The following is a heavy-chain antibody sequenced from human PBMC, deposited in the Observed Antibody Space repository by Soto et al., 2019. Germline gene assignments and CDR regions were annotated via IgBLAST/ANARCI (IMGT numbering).Heavy chain of an antibody. J-gene: IGHJ6*02. D-gene: IGHD2-21*02. V-gene: IGHV1-2*04. Sequence: QVQLVQSGAEVKKPGASVKVSCKASGYTFTGYYMHWVRQAPGQGLEWMGWINPNSGGTNYAQKFQGWVTMTRDTSISTAYMELSRLRSDDTAVYYCARDGLMSCGGDCYPNFYYYYGMDVWGQGTTVTVSS. CDR3: ARDGLMSCGGDCYPNFYYYYGMDV. CDR1: GYTFTGYY. CDR2: INPNSGGT.